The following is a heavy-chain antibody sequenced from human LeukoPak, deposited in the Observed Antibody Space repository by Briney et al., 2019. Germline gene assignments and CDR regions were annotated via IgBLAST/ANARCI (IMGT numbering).Heavy chain of an antibody. V-gene: IGHV4-59*01. CDR1: GVPTTNYY. CDR3: ARDSLGYGGWFDT. J-gene: IGHJ5*02. D-gene: IGHD4-23*01. Sequence: PSETLSLTCSVSGVPTTNYYWHWIRQPPGKELEWIAFTSYRGGTKYNPSLKSRATISVDTSENQVSLRVTSMTAADTAVYYCARDSLGYGGWFDTCGQGSLVTVSS. CDR2: TSYRGGT.